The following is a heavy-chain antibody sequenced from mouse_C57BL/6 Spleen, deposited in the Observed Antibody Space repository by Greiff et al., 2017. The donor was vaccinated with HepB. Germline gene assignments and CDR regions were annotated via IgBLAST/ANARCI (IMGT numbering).Heavy chain of an antibody. J-gene: IGHJ2*01. CDR3: ATITTMYYFDY. V-gene: IGHV1-69*01. CDR2: IDPSDSYT. D-gene: IGHD1-1*01. CDR1: GYTFTSYW. Sequence: VQLQQPGAELVMPGASVKLSCKASGYTFTSYWMHWVKQRPGQGLEWIGEIDPSDSYTNYNQKFKGKSTLTVDKSSSTAYMQLSSLTSEDSAVYYCATITTMYYFDYWGQGTTLTVSS.